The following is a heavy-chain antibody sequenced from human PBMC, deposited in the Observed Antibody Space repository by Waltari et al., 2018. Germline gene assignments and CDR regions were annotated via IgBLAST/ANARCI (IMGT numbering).Heavy chain of an antibody. D-gene: IGHD3-3*01. CDR3: AHFKHDFWSGYDWFDP. CDR1: GFSLSTRGVG. CDR2: IYWNDDK. V-gene: IGHV2-5*01. Sequence: QITLKESGPTLVKPTQTLTLTCTFSGFSLSTRGVGVGWIRQPPGKALAWLALIYWNDDKRYSPSLKSRLTITKDTSKNQVVLTMTNMDPVDTATYYCAHFKHDFWSGYDWFDPWGQGTLVTVSS. J-gene: IGHJ5*02.